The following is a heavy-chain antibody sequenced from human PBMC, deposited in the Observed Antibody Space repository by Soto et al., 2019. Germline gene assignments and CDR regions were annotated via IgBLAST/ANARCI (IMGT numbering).Heavy chain of an antibody. CDR1: GGSISSGGYY. CDR2: IYYSGST. J-gene: IGHJ6*03. V-gene: IGHV4-31*03. CDR3: ARKEEIGYYMDV. Sequence: QVQLQESGPGLVKPSQTLSLTCTVSGGSISSGGYYWSWIRQHPGKGLEWSGYIYYSGSTYYNPSLKSRVTISVDTSKNQFSLKLSSVTAADTAVYYCARKEEIGYYMDVWGKGTTVTVSS.